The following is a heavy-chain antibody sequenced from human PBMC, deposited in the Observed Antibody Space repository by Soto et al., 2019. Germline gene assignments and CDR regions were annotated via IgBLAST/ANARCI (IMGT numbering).Heavy chain of an antibody. CDR3: ARHWRYGDY. Sequence: PGESLNISCKGSGYSFANYWISWVRQMPGKGLEWMGRIDPRDSYPYYSPSFQGHVPISADKAISTAYLQWSSLEASDTAMYYCARHWRYGDYWGQGTLLTVSS. D-gene: IGHD3-16*01. V-gene: IGHV5-10-1*01. J-gene: IGHJ4*02. CDR1: GYSFANYW. CDR2: IDPRDSYP.